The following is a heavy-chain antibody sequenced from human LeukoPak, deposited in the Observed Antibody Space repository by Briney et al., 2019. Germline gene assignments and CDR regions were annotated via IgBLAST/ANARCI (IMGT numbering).Heavy chain of an antibody. V-gene: IGHV1-46*01. CDR2: INPSGGST. CDR1: GYTFTSYY. Sequence: GASVKVSCKASGYTFTSYYMHWVRQAPGQGREGVGIINPSGGSTRYAQKFQGRVTMTRDTSTSTVYMELSSLRSEDTAVYYCARDGDYDILTGTYYFDYWGQGTLVTVSS. J-gene: IGHJ4*02. CDR3: ARDGDYDILTGTYYFDY. D-gene: IGHD3-9*01.